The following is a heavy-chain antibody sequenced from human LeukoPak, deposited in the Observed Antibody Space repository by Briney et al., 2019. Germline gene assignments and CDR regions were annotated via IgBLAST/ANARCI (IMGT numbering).Heavy chain of an antibody. J-gene: IGHJ4*02. Sequence: SETLSLTCTVFGGPISSYYWSWIRQPPGKGLESIGYIHYSGSTNYNPSLKSRVTISVDTSKNQFSLKLSSVTAADTAVYYCARVDHYGSGSYYSPYFDYWGQGTLVTVSS. CDR1: GGPISSYY. D-gene: IGHD3-10*01. CDR2: IHYSGST. CDR3: ARVDHYGSGSYYSPYFDY. V-gene: IGHV4-59*01.